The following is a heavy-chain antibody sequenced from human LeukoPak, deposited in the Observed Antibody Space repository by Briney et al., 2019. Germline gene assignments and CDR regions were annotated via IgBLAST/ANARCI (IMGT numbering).Heavy chain of an antibody. D-gene: IGHD3-10*01. CDR3: AKDSSGSGMDV. CDR1: GFTFNNYG. J-gene: IGHJ6*04. Sequence: PGRSLRPSCAASGFTFNNYGMHWVRQAPGKGLVWVAVISYDGTNKSYADSVKGRFTISRDDSKNTLYLQMNSLRAEDTAVYYCAKDSSGSGMDVWGRGTTVTVSS. V-gene: IGHV3-30*18. CDR2: ISYDGTNK.